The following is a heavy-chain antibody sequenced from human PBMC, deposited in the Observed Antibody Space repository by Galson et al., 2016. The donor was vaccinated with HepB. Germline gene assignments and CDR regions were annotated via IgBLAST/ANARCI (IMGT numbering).Heavy chain of an antibody. D-gene: IGHD3-10*01. Sequence: SLRLSCAASGFTMGNYWMTWVRQAPGKGLEWVANIKGDGSEEYYVDSVKGRFTISRDNGGNSLYLQMNSLRVEDTAVFYCARGDGFLTYYGMDVWGKGTTVTVSS. J-gene: IGHJ6*04. CDR2: IKGDGSEE. V-gene: IGHV3-7*01. CDR3: ARGDGFLTYYGMDV. CDR1: GFTMGNYW.